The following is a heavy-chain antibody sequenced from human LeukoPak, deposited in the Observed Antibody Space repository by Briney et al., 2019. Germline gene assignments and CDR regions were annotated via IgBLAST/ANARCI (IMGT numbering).Heavy chain of an antibody. CDR1: GGSISSGSYY. CDR3: ARGISGEFDY. CDR2: IYTSGST. Sequence: SQTLSLTCTVSGGSISSGSYYWSWIRQPAGKGLEWIGRIYTSGSTNYNPSLKSRVTISVDTSKNQFPLKLSSVPAADTAVYYCARGISGEFDYWGQGTLVTVSS. V-gene: IGHV4-61*02. J-gene: IGHJ4*02. D-gene: IGHD6-19*01.